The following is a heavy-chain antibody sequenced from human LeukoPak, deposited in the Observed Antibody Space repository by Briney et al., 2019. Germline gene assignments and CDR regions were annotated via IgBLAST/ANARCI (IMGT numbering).Heavy chain of an antibody. Sequence: SVTVSCKASGGTFSSYAISWVRQAPGQGLEWMGGIIPIFGTANYAQKFQGRVTITTDESTSTAYMELSSLRSEDTAVYYCAKGFLGDAFDIWGQGTMVTVPS. CDR2: IIPIFGTA. CDR1: GGTFSSYA. CDR3: AKGFLGDAFDI. V-gene: IGHV1-69*05. D-gene: IGHD3-3*01. J-gene: IGHJ3*02.